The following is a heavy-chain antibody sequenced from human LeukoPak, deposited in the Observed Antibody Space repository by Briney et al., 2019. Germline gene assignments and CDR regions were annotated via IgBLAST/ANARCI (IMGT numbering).Heavy chain of an antibody. CDR2: MNPNSGNT. V-gene: IGHV1-8*03. CDR3: AKERGLLDAFDI. Sequence: ASVKVSCKASGYTFTSYDINWVRQATGQGLEWMGWMNPNSGNTGYTQKFQGRVTISTNTSISTAYMELNSLRAEDTAVYYCAKERGLLDAFDIWGQGTMVTVSS. D-gene: IGHD1-26*01. J-gene: IGHJ3*02. CDR1: GYTFTSYD.